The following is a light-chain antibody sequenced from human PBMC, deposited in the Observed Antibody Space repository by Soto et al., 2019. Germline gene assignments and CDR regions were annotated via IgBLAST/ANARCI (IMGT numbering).Light chain of an antibody. CDR2: EVN. CDR1: SSDVGSYNR. CDR3: SSYTSSNTYV. V-gene: IGLV2-18*02. J-gene: IGLJ1*01. Sequence: QSALTQPPSVSGSPGQSVAISCTGTSSDVGSYNRVAWYQQPPGTAPKLMISEVNNRPSGVPDRFSGSKSGSTASLTISGLQAEDEADYYCSSYTSSNTYVFGPGTKVTVL.